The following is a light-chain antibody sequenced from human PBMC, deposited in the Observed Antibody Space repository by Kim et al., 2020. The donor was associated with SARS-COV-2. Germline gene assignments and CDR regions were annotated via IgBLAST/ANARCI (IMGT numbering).Light chain of an antibody. CDR2: GAS. CDR3: QQYGDSVT. Sequence: LSPGERVTLSYRTRQSFSSSFLAWYQQKPGQAPRLVINGASSRASGIPDRFSGSGSGTDFTLTISRLEPEDFAVYYCQQYGDSVTFGQGTRLEIK. J-gene: IGKJ5*01. CDR1: QSFSSSF. V-gene: IGKV3-20*01.